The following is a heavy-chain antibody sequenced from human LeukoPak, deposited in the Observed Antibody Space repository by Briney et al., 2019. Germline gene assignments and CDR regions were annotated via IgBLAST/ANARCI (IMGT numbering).Heavy chain of an antibody. Sequence: GGSLRLSCAASGFTFGSYAMSWVRQAPGKGLEWVSAISSSGGSTYYADSVKGRFTISRDNSKDTLYLQMNSLRAEDTAVYYCAVGLTTVTTRTSHWGQGTLVTVSS. J-gene: IGHJ4*02. CDR1: GFTFGSYA. D-gene: IGHD4-17*01. CDR2: ISSSGGST. CDR3: AVGLTTVTTRTSH. V-gene: IGHV3-23*01.